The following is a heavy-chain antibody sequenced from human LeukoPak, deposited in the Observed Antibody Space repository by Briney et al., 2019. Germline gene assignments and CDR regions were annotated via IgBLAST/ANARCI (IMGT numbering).Heavy chain of an antibody. V-gene: IGHV4-31*03. CDR3: ARVVIDGYYYSDY. J-gene: IGHJ4*02. CDR2: IYYSGST. CDR1: GGSISSGGYY. Sequence: KTSETLSLTCTVSGGSISSGGYYWTWIRQHPGKGLEWIGYIYYSGSTYYNPSLKSRVTISVDTSKNQFSLKPSSVTAADTAVYYCARVVIDGYYYSDYWGQGTLVTVSS. D-gene: IGHD2-2*03.